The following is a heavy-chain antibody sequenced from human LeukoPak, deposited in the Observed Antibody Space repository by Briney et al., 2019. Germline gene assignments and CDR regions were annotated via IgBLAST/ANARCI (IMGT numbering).Heavy chain of an antibody. D-gene: IGHD1-26*01. J-gene: IGHJ3*01. CDR2: IYHSGST. CDR1: GGSISSSNW. V-gene: IGHV4-4*02. CDR3: ARDLSPRSQSGSYWGGNDAFDV. Sequence: SGTLSLTCAVSGGSISSSNWWSWVRQPPGKGPEWIGEIYHSGSTNYNPSLKSRVTISVDKSKNQFSLKLSSATAADTAVYYCARDLSPRSQSGSYWGGNDAFDVWGQGTMVTVSS.